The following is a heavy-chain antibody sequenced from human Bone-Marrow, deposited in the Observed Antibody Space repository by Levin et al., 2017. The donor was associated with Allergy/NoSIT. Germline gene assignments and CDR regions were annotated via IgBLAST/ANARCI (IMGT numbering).Heavy chain of an antibody. CDR3: ARGSSVAATPDY. Sequence: EASVKVSCKTSGYTFTNYGINWVRQAPGQGFEWMGWNSAYNGDTNYAQKLQGRVTMTTDASTSTAYMELRSLRSDDTAVYYCARGSSVAATPDYWGQGTLVTVSS. CDR1: GYTFTNYG. J-gene: IGHJ4*02. V-gene: IGHV1-18*01. CDR2: NSAYNGDT. D-gene: IGHD6-6*01.